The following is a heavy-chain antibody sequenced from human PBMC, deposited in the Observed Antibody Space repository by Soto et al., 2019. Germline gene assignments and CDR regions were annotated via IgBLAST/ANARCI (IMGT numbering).Heavy chain of an antibody. V-gene: IGHV1-18*01. Sequence: QVQLVQSEAEVKKPGASVKVSCKASGYTFNIYGISWVRQAPGQGLEWMGWISPYNDNKKYAQNLQGRVTMTTDTSTRTAYMELRSLRSDDTAVYYCARELSALGTLDFWGQGTLVTVSS. D-gene: IGHD1-7*01. J-gene: IGHJ4*02. CDR3: ARELSALGTLDF. CDR1: GYTFNIYG. CDR2: ISPYNDNK.